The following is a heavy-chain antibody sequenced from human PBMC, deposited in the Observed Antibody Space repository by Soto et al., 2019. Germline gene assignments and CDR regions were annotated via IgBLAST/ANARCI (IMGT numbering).Heavy chain of an antibody. CDR3: ARCSMVRGVIVFDY. CDR1: GYSISSGYY. V-gene: IGHV4-38-2*01. D-gene: IGHD3-10*01. J-gene: IGHJ4*02. Sequence: SETLSLTCAVSGYSISSGYYWGWIRQPPGKGLEWIGSIYHSGSTYYNPSLKSRVTISVDTSKNQFSLKLSSVTAADTAVYYCARCSMVRGVIVFDYWGQGTLVTVSS. CDR2: IYHSGST.